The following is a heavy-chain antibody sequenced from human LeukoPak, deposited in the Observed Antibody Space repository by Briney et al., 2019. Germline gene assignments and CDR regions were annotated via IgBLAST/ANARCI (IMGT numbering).Heavy chain of an antibody. Sequence: SVKVSCKASGGTFSSYAISWVRQAPGQGLEWMGGIIPIFGTANYAQKFQGRVTITTDESTSTAYMELSSLRSEDTAVYYCARSDIVVVPAARSGFDYWGQGTLVTVSS. J-gene: IGHJ4*02. CDR2: IIPIFGTA. CDR1: GGTFSSYA. D-gene: IGHD2-2*01. V-gene: IGHV1-69*05. CDR3: ARSDIVVVPAARSGFDY.